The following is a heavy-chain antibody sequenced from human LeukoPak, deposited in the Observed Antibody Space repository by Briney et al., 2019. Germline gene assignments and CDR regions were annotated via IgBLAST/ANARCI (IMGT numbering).Heavy chain of an antibody. V-gene: IGHV5-51*01. CDR2: ICPGDSDT. D-gene: IGHD3-10*01. CDR1: GSIFTSYW. J-gene: IGHJ4*02. Sequence: SGASLQISCKGSGSIFTSYWIGWVRQLPGKGLEWMGIICPGDSDTRYSPSFQGQVIISADKSISTAYPQWSSLKASDTAMYYCAGGSITMVRGVIADYWGQGTLVTVSS. CDR3: AGGSITMVRGVIADY.